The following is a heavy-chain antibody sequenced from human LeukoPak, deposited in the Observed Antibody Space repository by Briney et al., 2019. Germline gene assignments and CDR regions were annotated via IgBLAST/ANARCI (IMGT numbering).Heavy chain of an antibody. J-gene: IGHJ4*02. CDR3: ARPGTPTKGGYQLY. CDR2: ISSSSSYI. D-gene: IGHD2-8*01. CDR1: GFTFSSYS. V-gene: IGHV3-21*01. Sequence: AGGSLRLSCAASGFTFSSYSMNWVRQAPGKGLEWVSSISSSSSYIYYADSVKGRFTISRDNAKNSLYLQMNSLRAEDTAVYYCARPGTPTKGGYQLYWGQGTLVTVSS.